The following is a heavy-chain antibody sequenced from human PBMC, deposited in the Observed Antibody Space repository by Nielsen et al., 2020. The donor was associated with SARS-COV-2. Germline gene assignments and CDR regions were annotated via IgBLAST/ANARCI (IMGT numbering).Heavy chain of an antibody. D-gene: IGHD4-23*01. CDR1: GYTFTSNW. CDR2: IYPGNSDT. Sequence: GESLKISCEASGYTFTSNWIGWVRQMPGKGLEWMGIIYPGNSDTRYSPSFQGQVTISADKSIDTAYLQWSSLKASDTAIYYCARNLDYRGYSPSHFDYWGQGTLVTVSS. J-gene: IGHJ4*02. V-gene: IGHV5-51*01. CDR3: ARNLDYRGYSPSHFDY.